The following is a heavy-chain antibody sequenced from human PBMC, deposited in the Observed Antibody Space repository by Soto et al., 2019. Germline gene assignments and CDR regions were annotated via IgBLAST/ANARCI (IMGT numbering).Heavy chain of an antibody. Sequence: PGGSLRLSCAASGFTLSSYWMSWVRQAPGKGLEWVANIKQDGSEKFYVDSVKGRFTISGDNAKNSLYLQMNSLRAEDTAVYYCAREGEYSDSSGYYDYWGQGTLVTVSS. CDR1: GFTLSSYW. CDR2: IKQDGSEK. V-gene: IGHV3-7*01. CDR3: AREGEYSDSSGYYDY. J-gene: IGHJ4*02. D-gene: IGHD3-22*01.